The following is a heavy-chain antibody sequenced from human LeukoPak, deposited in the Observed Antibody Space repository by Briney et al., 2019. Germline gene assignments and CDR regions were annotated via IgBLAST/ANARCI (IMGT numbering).Heavy chain of an antibody. J-gene: IGHJ6*03. D-gene: IGHD5-12*01. V-gene: IGHV1-8*03. CDR2: MNPNSGNT. CDR1: DYTFTNYA. CDR3: ARVESGYDWDYYYYMDV. Sequence: ASVRVSCKTSDYTFTNYAFSWVRQATGQGLEWMGWMNPNSGNTGYAQKFQGRVTITRNTSISTAYMELSSLRSEDTAVYYCARVESGYDWDYYYYMDVWGKGTTVTVSS.